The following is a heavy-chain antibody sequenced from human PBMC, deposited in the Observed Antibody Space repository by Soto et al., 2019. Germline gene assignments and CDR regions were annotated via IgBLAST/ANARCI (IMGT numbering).Heavy chain of an antibody. Sequence: QVTLKESGPVLVKPTETLTLTCTVSGFSLSNARMGVSWIRQPPGKALEWLAHIFSNDEKSYSTSLKSRLTISKDTSKSQVVLTMTNMDPVDTATYYCARIVVVPAARLETGYYYYGMDVWGQGTTVTVSS. V-gene: IGHV2-26*01. CDR2: IFSNDEK. CDR3: ARIVVVPAARLETGYYYYGMDV. D-gene: IGHD2-2*01. CDR1: GFSLSNARMG. J-gene: IGHJ6*02.